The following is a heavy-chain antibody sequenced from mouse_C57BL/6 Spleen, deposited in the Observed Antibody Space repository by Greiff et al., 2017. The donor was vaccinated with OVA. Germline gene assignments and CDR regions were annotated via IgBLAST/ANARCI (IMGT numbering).Heavy chain of an antibody. Sequence: VQLQQSGAELARPGASVKLSCKASGYTFTSYGISWVKQRTGQGLEWIGEIYPRSGNTYYNEKFKGKATLTADKSSRTAYMELRSLTSEDSAVYFCARWNYGSSYFDYWGQGTTLTVSS. J-gene: IGHJ2*01. D-gene: IGHD1-1*01. CDR1: GYTFTSYG. V-gene: IGHV1-81*01. CDR2: IYPRSGNT. CDR3: ARWNYGSSYFDY.